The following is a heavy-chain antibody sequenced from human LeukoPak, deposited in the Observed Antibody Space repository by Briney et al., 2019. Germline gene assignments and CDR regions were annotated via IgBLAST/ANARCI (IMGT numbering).Heavy chain of an antibody. V-gene: IGHV1-18*01. D-gene: IGHD3-22*01. CDR2: ISAYNGNT. J-gene: IGHJ4*02. CDR3: ATYDSSGYYGRFDY. Sequence: GASVTVTCKASVYTFTSYRIRWVRQAPCQGLDWMGWISAYNGNTNYAQKPQGRVTMTTDTSTSTAYMELRSLRSDGTAVYYCATYDSSGYYGRFDYWGQGTLVTVSS. CDR1: VYTFTSYR.